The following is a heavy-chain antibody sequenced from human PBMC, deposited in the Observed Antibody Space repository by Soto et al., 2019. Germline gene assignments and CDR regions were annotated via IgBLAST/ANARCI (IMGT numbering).Heavy chain of an antibody. D-gene: IGHD3-10*01. J-gene: IGHJ5*02. CDR2: IYHSEST. V-gene: IGHV4-4*02. CDR1: GGAISSGDW. CDR3: AKINYYGAGSFWFDP. Sequence: SETLSLTCAVSGGAISSGDWWSWVRQPPGKGLEWIGEIYHSESTNYNPSLKSRATISLEKSRNQFSLKLNSVTAADTAVYYCAKINYYGAGSFWFDPWGQGTLGTVSS.